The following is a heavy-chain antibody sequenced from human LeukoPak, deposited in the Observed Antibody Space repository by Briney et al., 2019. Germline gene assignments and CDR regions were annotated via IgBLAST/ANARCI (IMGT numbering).Heavy chain of an antibody. CDR3: ARDGRMTVANPNYFDS. CDR2: INPGGGST. CDR1: GDTFSNYY. J-gene: IGHJ4*02. V-gene: IGHV1-46*01. Sequence: ASVKVSCKASGDTFSNYYVHWVRQAPGQGLEWMGIINPGGGSTTYSQKFQDRVTMTRDTSTNTVYMELSSLRSDDTAVYYCARDGRMTVANPNYFDSWGQGTLVTVSS. D-gene: IGHD4/OR15-4a*01.